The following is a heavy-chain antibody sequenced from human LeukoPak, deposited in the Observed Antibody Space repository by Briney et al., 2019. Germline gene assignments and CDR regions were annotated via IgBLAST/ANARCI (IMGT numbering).Heavy chain of an antibody. CDR2: IIPIFGTA. CDR1: GGTFSSYA. J-gene: IGHJ4*02. D-gene: IGHD1-26*01. CDR3: ARRYSGSYYIDY. Sequence: ASVKVSCKASGGTFSSYAISWVRQAPGQGLEWMGGIIPIFGTANYAQKFQGRVTMTRDTSISTAYMELSRLRSDDTAVYYCARRYSGSYYIDYWGQGTLVTVSS. V-gene: IGHV1-69*05.